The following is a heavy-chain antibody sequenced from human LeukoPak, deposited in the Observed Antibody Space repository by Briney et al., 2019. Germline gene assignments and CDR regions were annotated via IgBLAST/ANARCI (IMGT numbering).Heavy chain of an antibody. CDR3: ARVSRNYYGDFWSGDTPYYYYGMDV. Sequence: GGSLRLSCAASGFTFSSYGMHWVRQAPGKGLEWVAVIWYDGSNKYYADSVKGRFTISGDNSKNTLYLQMNSLRAEDTAVYYCARVSRNYYGDFWSGDTPYYYYGMDVWGQGTTVTVSS. D-gene: IGHD3-3*01. CDR2: IWYDGSNK. J-gene: IGHJ6*02. V-gene: IGHV3-33*08. CDR1: GFTFSSYG.